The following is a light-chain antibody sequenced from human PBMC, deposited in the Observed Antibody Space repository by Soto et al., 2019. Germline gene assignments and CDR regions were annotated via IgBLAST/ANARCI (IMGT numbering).Light chain of an antibody. CDR1: SSDIGGYKY. J-gene: IGLJ1*01. V-gene: IGLV2-14*01. Sequence: QSALTQPASVSGSPGQSITISCTGTSSDIGGYKYVSWYQQHPGIAPKLMIYEVSNRPSGVSNRFSGSKSGNTASLTISGLQAEDEADYYCCSYTSSSTLYVFGTGTKVTVL. CDR3: CSYTSSSTLYV. CDR2: EVS.